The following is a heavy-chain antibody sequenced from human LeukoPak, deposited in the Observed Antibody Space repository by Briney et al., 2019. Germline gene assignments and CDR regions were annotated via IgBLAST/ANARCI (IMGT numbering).Heavy chain of an antibody. CDR2: INPNSGGT. V-gene: IGHV1-2*02. J-gene: IGHJ5*02. Sequence: GASVKVSCKASGYTFTNYYMHFVRQAPGQGLEWMGWINPNSGGTKYAQKFQDRVTMTRDTYISTVYMEMSRLRSDDTAVSYCAREGMSGLAINWFEAWGEGTLVTVSS. D-gene: IGHD5-12*01. CDR1: GYTFTNYY. CDR3: AREGMSGLAINWFEA.